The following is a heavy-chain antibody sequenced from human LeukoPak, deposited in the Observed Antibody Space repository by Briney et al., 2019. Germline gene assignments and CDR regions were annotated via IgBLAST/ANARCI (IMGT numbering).Heavy chain of an antibody. J-gene: IGHJ4*02. D-gene: IGHD4-23*01. CDR1: GYTLTELS. V-gene: IGHV1-24*01. CDR2: FDPEDGET. Sequence: ASVKVSCKVSGYTLTELSMHWVRRAPGKGLEWMGGFDPEDGETIYAQKFQGRVTMTEDTSTDTAYMELSSLRSDDTAVYYCARGDWWQLKFDYWGQGTLVTVSS. CDR3: ARGDWWQLKFDY.